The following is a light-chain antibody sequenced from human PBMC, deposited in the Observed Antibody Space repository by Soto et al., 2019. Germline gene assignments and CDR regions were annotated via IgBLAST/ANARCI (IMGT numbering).Light chain of an antibody. CDR1: QDIGNF. CDR3: QQYGSLPIT. Sequence: DIQMTQSPSSLSASIGDRVTISCQASQDIGNFLNWYQQKPGKAPYLLIYDASNLDTGVSSRFSGSGSGRDFSFTITSLQPADVATYFCQQYGSLPITFGQGTRLDIK. CDR2: DAS. J-gene: IGKJ5*01. V-gene: IGKV1-33*01.